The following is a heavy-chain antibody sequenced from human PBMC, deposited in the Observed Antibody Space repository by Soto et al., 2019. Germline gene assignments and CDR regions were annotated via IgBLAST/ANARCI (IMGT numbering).Heavy chain of an antibody. D-gene: IGHD2-2*02. J-gene: IGHJ6*02. CDR1: GGSISSGGYY. Sequence: SETLSLTCTVSGGSISSGGYYWSWIRQHPGKGLEWIGYIYYSGSTYYNPSLKSRVTISVDTSKNQFSLKLSSVTAADTAVYYCARETYSSTSCYRRAYYYYGMDVWGQGTTVTVSS. CDR3: ARETYSSTSCYRRAYYYYGMDV. V-gene: IGHV4-31*02. CDR2: IYYSGST.